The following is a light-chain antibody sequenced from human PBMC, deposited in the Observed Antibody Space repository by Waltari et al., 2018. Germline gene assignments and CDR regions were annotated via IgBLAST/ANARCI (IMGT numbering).Light chain of an antibody. Sequence: SYELTQPPSVSVSPGQTARITCPGSPWPRQYAFGYQQKSGQAPVPVISEDTKRPTGIPERFSGSTSGTTNTLTIIGAQVEDDADYYCYSTDGGGTHNGVFGGGTKLTVL. CDR3: YSTDGGGTHNGV. J-gene: IGLJ3*02. CDR1: PWPRQY. V-gene: IGLV3-10*01. CDR2: EDT.